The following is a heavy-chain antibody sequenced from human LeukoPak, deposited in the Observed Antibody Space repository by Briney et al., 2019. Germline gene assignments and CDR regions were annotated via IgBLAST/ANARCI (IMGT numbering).Heavy chain of an antibody. J-gene: IGHJ4*02. D-gene: IGHD3-9*01. V-gene: IGHV3-15*01. CDR2: IKSKTDGGTT. CDR1: GFTFSNAW. CDR3: ARAFFGNVLRYFDWTDY. Sequence: PGGSLRLSCAASGFTFSNAWMSWVRQAPGKGLEWVGRIKSKTDGGTTDYAAPVKGRFTISRDDSKNTLYLQMNSLRAEDTAVYYCARAFFGNVLRYFDWTDYWGQGTLVTVSS.